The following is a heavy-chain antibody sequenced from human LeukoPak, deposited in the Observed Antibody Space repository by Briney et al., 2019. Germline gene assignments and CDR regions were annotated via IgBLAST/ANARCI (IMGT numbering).Heavy chain of an antibody. CDR3: ARDIRGYSYGYAPGFDY. Sequence: GGSLRLSCAASGFTFSSYSMNWVRQAPGKGLEWVSYISSSSSTIYYADSVKGRFTISRDNAKNSLYLQMNSLRAEDTAVYYCARDIRGYSYGYAPGFDYWGQGTLVTVSS. CDR1: GFTFSSYS. CDR2: ISSSSSTI. D-gene: IGHD5-18*01. J-gene: IGHJ4*02. V-gene: IGHV3-48*04.